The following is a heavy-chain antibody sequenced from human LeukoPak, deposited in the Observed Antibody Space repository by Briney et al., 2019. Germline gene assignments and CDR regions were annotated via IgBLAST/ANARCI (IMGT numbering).Heavy chain of an antibody. Sequence: PSETLSLTCTVSGGSISSSNYYWGWIRQPPGKGLEWIGSIYYSGTTYYNPSLKSRVTISVDTSKNQFSLNLNSVTAADTAVYYCARQVRGVSGRFDYWGQGTLVTVSS. CDR2: IYYSGTT. V-gene: IGHV4-39*01. D-gene: IGHD3-10*01. CDR3: ARQVRGVSGRFDY. CDR1: GGSISSSNYY. J-gene: IGHJ4*02.